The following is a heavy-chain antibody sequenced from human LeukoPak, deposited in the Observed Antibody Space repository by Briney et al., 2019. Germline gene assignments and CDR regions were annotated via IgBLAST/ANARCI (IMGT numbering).Heavy chain of an antibody. Sequence: EASVKVSCKASGYTFTGYYMHWVRQAPGQGLEWMGWINPNSGGTNFAQIFQGRVTMTRDTSITTVYMELSRLTFDDTAVYYCARDGNTVTTASYFDYWGQGTLVTVSS. CDR1: GYTFTGYY. CDR3: ARDGNTVTTASYFDY. CDR2: INPNSGGT. V-gene: IGHV1-2*02. J-gene: IGHJ4*02. D-gene: IGHD4-17*01.